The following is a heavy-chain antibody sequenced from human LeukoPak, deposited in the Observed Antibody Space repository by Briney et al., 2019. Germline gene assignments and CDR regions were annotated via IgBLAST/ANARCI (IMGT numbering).Heavy chain of an antibody. CDR1: GGSISSGGYS. CDR2: IYHSGST. J-gene: IGHJ6*02. V-gene: IGHV4-30-2*01. Sequence: SQTLSLTCAVSGGSISSGGYSWSWIRQPPGKGLEWIGYIYHSGSTYYNPSLKSRVTISVDRSKNQFSLKLSSVTAADTAVYYCARHFGNYAYYYYGMDVWGQGTTVTVSS. CDR3: ARHFGNYAYYYYGMDV. D-gene: IGHD4-4*01.